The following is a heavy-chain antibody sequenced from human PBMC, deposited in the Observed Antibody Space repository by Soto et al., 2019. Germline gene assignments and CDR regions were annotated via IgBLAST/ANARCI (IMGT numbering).Heavy chain of an antibody. CDR3: AAGNDD. D-gene: IGHD6-13*01. CDR2: MYYSGTT. V-gene: IGHV4-59*01. Sequence: QVQLQESGPGLVKPSETLSLTCTVSGASISSYYWNWIRQSPGKGLEWIGNMYYSGTTKYNPSLKSRVIISVDTSKNQFSLKLSAVTAADTAIYYCAAGNDDWGQGTLVTVSS. CDR1: GASISSYY. J-gene: IGHJ4*02.